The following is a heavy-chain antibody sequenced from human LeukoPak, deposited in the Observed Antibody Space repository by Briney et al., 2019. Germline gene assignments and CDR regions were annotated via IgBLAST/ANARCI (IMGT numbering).Heavy chain of an antibody. V-gene: IGHV4-59*01. J-gene: IGHJ4*02. Sequence: SETLSLTCTVSGGSIRSSYWSWIRQPPGKGLEWIGYIYHSGSTNYNPSLNSRVTISVDTSKNEFSLKLSSVTAADTAVYYCARVMGDGYKRAFDYWGQGTLVTVSS. CDR2: IYHSGST. CDR1: GGSIRSSY. D-gene: IGHD5-24*01. CDR3: ARVMGDGYKRAFDY.